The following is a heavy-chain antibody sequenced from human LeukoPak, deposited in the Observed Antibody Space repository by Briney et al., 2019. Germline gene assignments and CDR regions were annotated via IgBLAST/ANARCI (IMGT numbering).Heavy chain of an antibody. D-gene: IGHD4-17*01. CDR2: IYTSGST. V-gene: IGHV4-4*09. J-gene: IGHJ4*02. CDR1: GGSISSYY. CDR3: ARHPPPYGDFTYYLDY. Sequence: SETLSLTCTVSGGSISSYYWSWIRQPPGKGLEWIGYIYTSGSTNYNPSLKSRVTISVDTSKNQFSLKLSSVTAADTAVYYCARHPPPYGDFTYYLDYWGQGTLVTVSS.